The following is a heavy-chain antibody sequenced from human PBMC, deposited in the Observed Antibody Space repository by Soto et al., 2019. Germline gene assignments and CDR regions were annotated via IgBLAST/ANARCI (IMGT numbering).Heavy chain of an antibody. J-gene: IGHJ6*03. CDR3: ARDQYGSGYYGSYYYMDV. CDR1: GFTFSSYS. Sequence: GGSLRLSCAASGFTFSSYSMNWVRQAPGKGLEWVSYISSSSSTIYYADSVKGRFTISRDNAKNSLYLQMNSLRAEDTAVYYCARDQYGSGYYGSYYYMDVWGKGTTVTVSS. CDR2: ISSSSSTI. V-gene: IGHV3-48*01. D-gene: IGHD3-3*01.